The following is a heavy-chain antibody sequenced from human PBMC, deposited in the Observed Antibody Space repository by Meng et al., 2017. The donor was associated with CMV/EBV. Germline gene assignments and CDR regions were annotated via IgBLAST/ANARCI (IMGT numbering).Heavy chain of an antibody. D-gene: IGHD1-26*01. Sequence: QLPLHDSCRVLVKPSEPLSLTCTVSGGSIISSSYYWGWHRQPPGKGLEWIRSIYYSGSTYYNPSLKSRVTISVYTSKNQFSLMLSSVTAADTAVYYCASIVGAQDYWGQGTLVTVSS. CDR3: ASIVGAQDY. CDR2: IYYSGST. V-gene: IGHV4-39*07. J-gene: IGHJ4*02. CDR1: GGSIISSSYY.